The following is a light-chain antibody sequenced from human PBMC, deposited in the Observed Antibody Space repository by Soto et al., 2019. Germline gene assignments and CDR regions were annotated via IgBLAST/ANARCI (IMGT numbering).Light chain of an antibody. CDR1: QSIRGW. CDR2: KAS. J-gene: IGKJ1*01. CDR3: QQYAGYSRT. V-gene: IGKV1-5*03. Sequence: DVQMTQSPSTLSASVGDRVTITCRASQSIRGWLAWYQQRPGTAPKLMIYKASTLETGVPSRFSGSGSGTEFTLTINNLQPDDFATYYCQQYAGYSRTFGQGTKVEIK.